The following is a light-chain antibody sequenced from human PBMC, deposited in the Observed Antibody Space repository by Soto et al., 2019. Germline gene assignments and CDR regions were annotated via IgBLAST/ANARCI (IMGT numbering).Light chain of an antibody. J-gene: IGLJ1*01. CDR2: EVS. CDR3: SSYTSSSIDYV. V-gene: IGLV2-14*01. CDR1: SSDVGGYNY. Sequence: QSALTQPASMSGSPGQSITISCTGTSSDVGGYNYVSWYQQHPGKAPKLMIYEVSNRPSGVSNRFSGSKSGNTASLTISGLQAEDEADYYCSSYTSSSIDYVFATGTKLTVL.